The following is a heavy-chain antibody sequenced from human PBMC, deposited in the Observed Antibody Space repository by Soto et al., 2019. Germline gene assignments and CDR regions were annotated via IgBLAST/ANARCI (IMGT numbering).Heavy chain of an antibody. Sequence: SETLSLTCTVSGGSISSSSYYWGWIRQPPGKGLEWIGSIYYSGSTYYNPSLKSRVTISVDTSKNQFSLKLSSVTAADTAVYYCAGSYSSGWYVPDYWGQGTLVTVSS. J-gene: IGHJ4*02. D-gene: IGHD6-19*01. CDR1: GGSISSSSYY. CDR2: IYYSGST. CDR3: AGSYSSGWYVPDY. V-gene: IGHV4-39*01.